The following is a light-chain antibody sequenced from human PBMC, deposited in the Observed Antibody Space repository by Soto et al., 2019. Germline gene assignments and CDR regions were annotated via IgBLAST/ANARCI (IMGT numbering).Light chain of an antibody. CDR2: LAS. J-gene: IGKJ2*01. Sequence: DIQLTQSPSFLSASVGDRVTITCRASQGISSSLAWYQQNPGKAPNLLIYLASTLQTGVPSRFSGSGSGTEFTLTISSLQPEDLAIYYCQQLNSYPRSFGQGTKLEIK. V-gene: IGKV1-9*01. CDR1: QGISSS. CDR3: QQLNSYPRS.